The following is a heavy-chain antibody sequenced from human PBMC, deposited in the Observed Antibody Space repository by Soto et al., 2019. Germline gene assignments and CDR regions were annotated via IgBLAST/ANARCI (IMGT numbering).Heavy chain of an antibody. D-gene: IGHD6-13*01. J-gene: IGHJ5*02. Sequence: SETLSLTCAVSGGSISSSNWWSWVRQPPGKGLEWIGEIYHSGSTNYNPSLKSRVTISVDKSRNQFSLKLSSVTAADTAVYYCARLNSSSWSNWFDPWGQGTLVTVS. CDR3: ARLNSSSWSNWFDP. CDR1: GGSISSSNW. CDR2: IYHSGST. V-gene: IGHV4-4*02.